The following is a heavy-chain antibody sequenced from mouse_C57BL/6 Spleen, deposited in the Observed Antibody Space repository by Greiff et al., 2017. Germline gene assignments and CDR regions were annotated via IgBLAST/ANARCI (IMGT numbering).Heavy chain of an antibody. V-gene: IGHV2-5*01. Sequence: VQLKESGPGLVQPSQSLSITCTVSGFSLTSYGVHWVRQSPGKGLEWLGVIWRGGSTDYNAAFMSRLSITKDNSKSQVFFKMNSLQADDTAIYYCAKNSAEGGYAMDYWGQGTSVTVSS. CDR3: AKNSAEGGYAMDY. D-gene: IGHD1-1*02. CDR1: GFSLTSYG. CDR2: IWRGGST. J-gene: IGHJ4*01.